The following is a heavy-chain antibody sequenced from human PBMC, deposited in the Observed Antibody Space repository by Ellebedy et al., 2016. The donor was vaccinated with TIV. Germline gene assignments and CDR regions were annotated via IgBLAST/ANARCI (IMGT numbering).Heavy chain of an antibody. V-gene: IGHV4-34*01. Sequence: SETLSLXCAVYVGSFSGHSWTWIRQPPGKGLEWIGEINHSGSTNYNPSLKSRVTMSVDTSKNQSSLKLRSVTAADTAVYYCARGRTPLVTKPNDFDCWGQGTLVTVSS. J-gene: IGHJ4*02. CDR1: VGSFSGHS. D-gene: IGHD5-18*01. CDR2: INHSGST. CDR3: ARGRTPLVTKPNDFDC.